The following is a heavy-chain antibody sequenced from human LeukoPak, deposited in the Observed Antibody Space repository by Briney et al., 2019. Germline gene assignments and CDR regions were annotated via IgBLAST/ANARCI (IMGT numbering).Heavy chain of an antibody. Sequence: SETLSLTCTVSGASINTNDFYWAWIRQPPGKGLEWLGTIHSFGQIYSNPSLKTRLSISVDMSKNEFSLRLNSVTAAETAVYFCSRQNRFWGSGNYWGQGILVTVSS. J-gene: IGHJ4*02. D-gene: IGHD3-10*01. CDR3: SRQNRFWGSGNY. CDR2: IHSFGQI. CDR1: GASINTNDFY. V-gene: IGHV4-39*07.